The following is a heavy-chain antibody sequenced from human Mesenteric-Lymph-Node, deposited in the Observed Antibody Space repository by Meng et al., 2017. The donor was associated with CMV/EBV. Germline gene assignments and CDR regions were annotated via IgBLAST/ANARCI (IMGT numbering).Heavy chain of an antibody. J-gene: IGHJ4*02. CDR1: GDTFTGYY. CDR3: ARVYSSGYYADY. D-gene: IGHD3-22*01. Sequence: ASVKVSCKASGDTFTGYYMHWVRQAPGQGLEWMGWINPNSGYTNYAQKFQGRVTMTRDTSISTAYMELNRLRSDDTAVYYCARVYSSGYYADYWGQGTLVTVSS. V-gene: IGHV1-2*02. CDR2: INPNSGYT.